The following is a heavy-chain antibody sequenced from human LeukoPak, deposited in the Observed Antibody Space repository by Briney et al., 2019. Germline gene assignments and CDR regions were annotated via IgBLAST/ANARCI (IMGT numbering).Heavy chain of an antibody. V-gene: IGHV3-9*01. Sequence: GRSLRLSCAASGFTFDDYAMHWVRQAPGKGLEWVSGISWNSGSIGYADSVKGRFTISRDNAKNSLYLQMNSLRAEDTAVYYCASLSEGGFVDYWGQGTLVTVSS. D-gene: IGHD3-16*01. CDR3: ASLSEGGFVDY. CDR1: GFTFDDYA. CDR2: ISWNSGSI. J-gene: IGHJ4*02.